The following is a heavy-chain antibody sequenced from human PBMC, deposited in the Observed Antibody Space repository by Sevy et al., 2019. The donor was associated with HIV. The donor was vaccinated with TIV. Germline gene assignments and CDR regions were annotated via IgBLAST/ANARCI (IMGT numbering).Heavy chain of an antibody. Sequence: GGSLRLSCAASGFTFDHHAMYWVRQAPGKGLEWVSGINWNSVSIGYEDSVKGRFTISRDNAKNSLYLHLNSLRADDTALYYCAREGLAPYVYGADVWGQGTAVTVSS. CDR1: GFTFDHHA. V-gene: IGHV3-9*01. CDR2: INWNSVSI. D-gene: IGHD3-10*02. CDR3: AREGLAPYVYGADV. J-gene: IGHJ6*02.